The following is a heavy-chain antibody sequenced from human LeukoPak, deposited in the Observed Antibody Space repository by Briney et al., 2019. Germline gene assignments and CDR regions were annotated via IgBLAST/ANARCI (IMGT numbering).Heavy chain of an antibody. CDR2: MNPNSGNT. CDR3: ARGPGYYYDSSVAY. V-gene: IGHV1-8*01. CDR1: GYTFTSYD. Sequence: ASVKVSCKASGYTFTSYDINWVRQATGQGLEWMGWMNPNSGNTGYAQKFQGRVTMTRNTSISTAYMELSSLRSEDTAVYYCARGPGYYYDSSVAYWGQGTLVTVSS. J-gene: IGHJ4*02. D-gene: IGHD3-22*01.